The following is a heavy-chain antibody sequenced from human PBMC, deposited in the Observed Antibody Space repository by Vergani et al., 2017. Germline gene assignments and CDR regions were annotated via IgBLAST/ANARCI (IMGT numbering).Heavy chain of an antibody. J-gene: IGHJ4*02. D-gene: IGHD3-22*01. CDR3: ARDGTDIFVSSSDYSHLLYY. V-gene: IGHV3-33*01. CDR1: GFTFSSYG. Sequence: QVQLVESGGGVVQPGRSLRLSCAVSGFTFSSYGMHWVRQAPGKGLEWVAVIWYDGSNKYYADSVKGRFTISRDNSKNTLYLQMNSLRAEDTAVYYCARDGTDIFVSSSDYSHLLYYWGQGILVTVSS. CDR2: IWYDGSNK.